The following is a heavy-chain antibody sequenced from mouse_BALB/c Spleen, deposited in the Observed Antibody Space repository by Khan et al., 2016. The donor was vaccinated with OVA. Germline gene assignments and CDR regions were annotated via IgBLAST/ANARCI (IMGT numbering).Heavy chain of an antibody. Sequence: VQLQQSGAELMKPGASVTLSCKATGYTFSMYWIEWVKQRPGHGLEWLGDILPGSGTTNNNEKLKGRATITADKYANKGYMELSSLTSEDSAVYVSARGDYNPSMDYWGQGTSVTVSS. D-gene: IGHD1-3*01. CDR2: ILPGSGTT. CDR1: GYTFSMYW. V-gene: IGHV1-9*01. CDR3: ARGDYNPSMDY. J-gene: IGHJ4*01.